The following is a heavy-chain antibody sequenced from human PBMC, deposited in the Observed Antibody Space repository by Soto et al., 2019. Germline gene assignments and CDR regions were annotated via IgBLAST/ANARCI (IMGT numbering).Heavy chain of an antibody. V-gene: IGHV4-59*01. CDR2: VDYTGNT. Sequence: PSETLSLTCTVSGDSMDGFYWNWIRQPPGKGLERIGYVDYTGNTNYNPSLRSRVSISIDTSKNQFSLQLSSVIAADTAIYYSARDATLRHWGQGTLVTVSS. D-gene: IGHD2-15*01. J-gene: IGHJ4*01. CDR3: ARDATLRH. CDR1: GDSMDGFY.